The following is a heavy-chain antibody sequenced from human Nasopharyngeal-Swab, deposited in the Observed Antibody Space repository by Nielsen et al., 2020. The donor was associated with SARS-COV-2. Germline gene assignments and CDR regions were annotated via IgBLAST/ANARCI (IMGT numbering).Heavy chain of an antibody. CDR2: ITSSSYI. Sequence: WIRQPPGKGLEWVSSITSSSYIYYADSVKGRFTISRDNSKNMVYLQMSSLRPEDTAVYFCAEDKGRLVYYMDGWGMGTTVTVSS. V-gene: IGHV3-69-1*01. J-gene: IGHJ6*03. D-gene: IGHD3-9*01. CDR3: AEDKGRLVYYMDG.